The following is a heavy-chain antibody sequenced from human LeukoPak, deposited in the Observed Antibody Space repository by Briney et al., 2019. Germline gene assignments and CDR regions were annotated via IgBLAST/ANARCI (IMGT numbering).Heavy chain of an antibody. Sequence: GGSLRLSCAASGFNFRSKYMSWVRQAPGKGLECVSVFYSGGTTAYSDSVKGRFTVSIDNSNNTLYLQMNSLRAEDTAVYYCARVSFGPASEWFDPWGQGTLVTVSS. CDR2: FYSGGTT. D-gene: IGHD3/OR15-3a*01. CDR3: ARVSFGPASEWFDP. J-gene: IGHJ5*02. V-gene: IGHV3-53*01. CDR1: GFNFRSKY.